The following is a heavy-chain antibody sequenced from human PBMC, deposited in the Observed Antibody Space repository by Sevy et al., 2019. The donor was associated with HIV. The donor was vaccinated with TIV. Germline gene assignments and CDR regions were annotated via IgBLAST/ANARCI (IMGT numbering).Heavy chain of an antibody. V-gene: IGHV1-69*13. D-gene: IGHD3-22*01. CDR2: FIPMFDTA. CDR3: ASSYHESSSYSPLYYYGMDV. J-gene: IGHJ6*02. Sequence: ASVKVSCKASGGTFSNYAISWVRQAPRQGLERMGGFIPMFDTANSAQKFQGRVTLIADGSTSAAYMELSSLRSEDTAVYYCASSYHESSSYSPLYYYGMDVWGQGTTVTVSS. CDR1: GGTFSNYA.